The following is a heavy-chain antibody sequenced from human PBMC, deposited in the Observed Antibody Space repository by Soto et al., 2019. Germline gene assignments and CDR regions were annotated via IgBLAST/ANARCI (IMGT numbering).Heavy chain of an antibody. D-gene: IGHD4-17*01. Sequence: ASVKVSCRASGYTFTSYATHWVRQAPGQRLEWMGWINASNGTTKYSQKFQGRVTITADTSASTAYVELSSLRSEDTAVYYCARDRPMDYGRVQMDVWGQGTPVTVSS. CDR2: INASNGTT. CDR1: GYTFTSYA. CDR3: ARDRPMDYGRVQMDV. V-gene: IGHV1-3*01. J-gene: IGHJ6*02.